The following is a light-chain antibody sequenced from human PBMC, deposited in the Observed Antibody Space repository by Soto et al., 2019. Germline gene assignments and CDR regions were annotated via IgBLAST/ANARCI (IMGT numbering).Light chain of an antibody. V-gene: IGKV4-1*01. CDR3: QQYYSTPLT. CDR2: WAS. CDR1: QSILYSSNNKNY. Sequence: DIVMTQSPDSLAVSLGERATINCKSSQSILYSSNNKNYLTWYQQKPGQPPKMLFYWASTRESGFPDRFSGSGSGTDFTLTISSLKAEDVAVYYCQQYYSTPLTFGGGTKVEIK. J-gene: IGKJ4*01.